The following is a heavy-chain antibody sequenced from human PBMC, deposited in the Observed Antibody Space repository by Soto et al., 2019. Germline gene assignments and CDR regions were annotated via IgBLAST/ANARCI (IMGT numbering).Heavy chain of an antibody. CDR2: ISAHNGNT. Sequence: QVHLVQSGAEVKKPGASVKVSCKGSGYGFTTYGITWVRQAPGQGLEWMAWISAHNGNTNYAQKLQGRVNVTRDTSSSTAYVELRSLRSDDTAVYYCARGRYVEYWGQGALVTVSS. J-gene: IGHJ4*02. D-gene: IGHD1-1*01. CDR3: ARGRYVEY. CDR1: GYGFTTYG. V-gene: IGHV1-18*01.